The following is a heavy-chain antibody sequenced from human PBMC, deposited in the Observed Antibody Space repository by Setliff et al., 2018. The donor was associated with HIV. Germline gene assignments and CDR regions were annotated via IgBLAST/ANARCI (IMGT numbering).Heavy chain of an antibody. V-gene: IGHV1-69*06. D-gene: IGHD3-10*01. CDR3: ATRPPGVHGFSI. CDR2: IIPVVDAP. Sequence: SVKVSCKASGGSFNVLGFTWVRQAPGQGLEWVGGIIPVVDAPIYAQRFQGRVVITADKSTGTAYMQLSSLKFEDTAVYYCATRPPGVHGFSIWGQGTMVTVSS. J-gene: IGHJ3*02. CDR1: GGSFNVLG.